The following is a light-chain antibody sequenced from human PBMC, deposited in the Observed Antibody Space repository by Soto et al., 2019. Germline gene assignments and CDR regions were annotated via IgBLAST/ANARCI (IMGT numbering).Light chain of an antibody. CDR1: QSVSSN. J-gene: IGKJ5*01. CDR2: GAS. CDR3: QQYDNWPPIT. V-gene: IGKV3-15*01. Sequence: EIVMTQSPATLSVSPGERATLSCRASQSVSSNLAWYQQKPGQAPRLLIYGASTRATGIPVRFSGSGSGTEFTLTISSLQPEDFAVYYCQQYDNWPPITFGQGTRLQIK.